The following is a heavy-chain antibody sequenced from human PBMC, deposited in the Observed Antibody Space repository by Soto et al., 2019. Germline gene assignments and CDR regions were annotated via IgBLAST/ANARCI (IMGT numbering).Heavy chain of an antibody. CDR3: ARQSALGGYDYYFDY. J-gene: IGHJ4*02. CDR1: GGSISSSSYY. D-gene: IGHD5-12*01. V-gene: IGHV4-39*01. Sequence: QLQLQESGPGLVKPSETLSLTCTVSGGSISSSSYYWGWIRQPPGKGLEWIGSIYYSGSTYYNPSLKSRVTIYVDTSKNQFSLTLSSVSSADTAVYYCARQSALGGYDYYFDYWGQGTLVTVSS. CDR2: IYYSGST.